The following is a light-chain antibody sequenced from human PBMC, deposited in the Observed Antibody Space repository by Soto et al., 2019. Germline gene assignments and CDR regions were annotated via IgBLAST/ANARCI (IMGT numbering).Light chain of an antibody. J-gene: IGKJ1*01. Sequence: DLQMTQSPSSLSASVGDRVTITCRASQSISSYLNWYQQKPGKAPKLLIYAASSLQSGGPSRFSGSGSGTDFTLTISSLQPEDFATYYCQQSYSTWTFGQGTKVEIK. V-gene: IGKV1-39*01. CDR1: QSISSY. CDR2: AAS. CDR3: QQSYSTWT.